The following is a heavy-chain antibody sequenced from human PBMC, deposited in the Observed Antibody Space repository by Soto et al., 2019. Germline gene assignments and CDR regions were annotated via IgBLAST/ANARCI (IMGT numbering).Heavy chain of an antibody. J-gene: IGHJ6*02. CDR3: AREKMNTVNINDYYGMDV. D-gene: IGHD4-17*01. Sequence: RASVKVSCKASGYSFADYYMHWVRQAPGQGLEWMGWINPDSGGTNYAQKFQGRVTMTRDSSITTAYMELTGLRSDDTAVYYCAREKMNTVNINDYYGMDVWGQGTTVTVSS. V-gene: IGHV1-2*02. CDR1: GYSFADYY. CDR2: INPDSGGT.